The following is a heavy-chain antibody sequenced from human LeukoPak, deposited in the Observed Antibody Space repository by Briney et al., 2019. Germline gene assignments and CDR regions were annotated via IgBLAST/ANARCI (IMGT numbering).Heavy chain of an antibody. J-gene: IGHJ6*03. CDR1: GFTVSSNY. CDR2: ISGSGGST. CDR3: ATGFFYYYYMDV. Sequence: GGSLRLSCAASGFTVSSNYMSWVRQAPGKGLEWVSAISGSGGSTYYADSVKGRFTSSRDNSKNTLYLQMNSLRAEDTAVYYCATGFFYYYYMDVWGKGTTVTISS. V-gene: IGHV3-23*01. D-gene: IGHD1-14*01.